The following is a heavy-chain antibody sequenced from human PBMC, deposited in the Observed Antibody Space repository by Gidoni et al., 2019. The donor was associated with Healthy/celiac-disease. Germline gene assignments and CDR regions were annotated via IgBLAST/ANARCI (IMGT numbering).Heavy chain of an antibody. CDR1: GYGFTSYW. CDR3: ARRHDSSGYYHVDY. J-gene: IGHJ4*02. CDR2: MDPSYSYT. V-gene: IGHV5-10-1*03. D-gene: IGHD3-22*01. Sequence: EVQLVQSGAEGKKPGESLRIYCKGYGYGFTSYWISRVRQMPGKGLEWLGRMDPSYSYTINSTSVQAHVTISAEKSISIACLQWSSLKASDTAMDYCARRHDSSGYYHVDYWGQGTMVTVSS.